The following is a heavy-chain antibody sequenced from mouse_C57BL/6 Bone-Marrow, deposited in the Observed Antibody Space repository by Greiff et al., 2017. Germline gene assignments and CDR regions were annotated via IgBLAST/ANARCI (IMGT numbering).Heavy chain of an antibody. J-gene: IGHJ2*01. CDR1: GFTFNDAW. CDR3: TGDYGSSGDSFDY. D-gene: IGHD1-1*01. CDR2: IRNKANNHAT. V-gene: IGHV6-6*01. Sequence: EVKLVESGGGLVQPGGSMKLSCAASGFTFNDAWMDWVRQSPEKGLEWVAEIRNKANNHATYYAESVKGRFTISRDDSKSSVYLQMNSLRAEDTGIYYCTGDYGSSGDSFDYWGQGTTLTVSS.